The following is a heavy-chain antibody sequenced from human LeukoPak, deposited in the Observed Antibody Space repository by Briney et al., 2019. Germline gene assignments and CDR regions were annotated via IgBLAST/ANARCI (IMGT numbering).Heavy chain of an antibody. D-gene: IGHD3-22*01. Sequence: PPASVKVSCKASGYTFTGYYMHWVRQAPGQGLEWMGWINPNSGGTNYAQKFQGRVTMTRDTSISTAYMELSRLRSDDTAVYYCARTPTYYYDSSGYSFPFDYWGQGTLVTVSS. J-gene: IGHJ4*02. CDR2: INPNSGGT. V-gene: IGHV1-2*02. CDR3: ARTPTYYYDSSGYSFPFDY. CDR1: GYTFTGYY.